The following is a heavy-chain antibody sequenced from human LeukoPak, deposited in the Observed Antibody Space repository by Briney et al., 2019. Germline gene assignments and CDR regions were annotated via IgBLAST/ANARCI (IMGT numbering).Heavy chain of an antibody. Sequence: GGSLRLSCAASGFTFNSYTLNWVRQAPGKGLEWVSSIDSSSSYIYYADSVKGRFTISRDNAKNSLYLQMNSLRAEDTAVYYCARAGDWNYVDYWGQGTLVTVSS. D-gene: IGHD2-21*02. CDR3: ARAGDWNYVDY. CDR2: IDSSSSYI. CDR1: GFTFNSYT. V-gene: IGHV3-21*01. J-gene: IGHJ4*02.